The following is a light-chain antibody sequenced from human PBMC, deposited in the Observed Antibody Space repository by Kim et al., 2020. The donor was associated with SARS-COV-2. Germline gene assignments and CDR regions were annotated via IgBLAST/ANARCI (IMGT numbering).Light chain of an antibody. CDR1: QDISNY. CDR3: QQYDNLLT. Sequence: ATVGDKVTITCQASQDISNYLNWYQQKPGKAPKLLIYDASNLETGVPSMFSGSGSGTDFTFTISSLQPEDIATYYCQQYDNLLTFGGGTKVDIK. V-gene: IGKV1-33*01. J-gene: IGKJ4*01. CDR2: DAS.